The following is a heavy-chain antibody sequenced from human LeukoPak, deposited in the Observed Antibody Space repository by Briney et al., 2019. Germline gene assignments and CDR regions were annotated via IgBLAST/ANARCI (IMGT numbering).Heavy chain of an antibody. J-gene: IGHJ4*02. CDR2: IYTNGDT. V-gene: IGHV4-4*07. Sequence: KPSETLSLTCTVSGGSISSYYWSWIRQPAGQGLEWIGRIYTNGDTRYNPSLKSRVTISVDTSKNQVSLNLRPVTAADTAVYYCARAAGAAGGQYFDYWGQGTLVTVSS. D-gene: IGHD6-13*01. CDR3: ARAAGAAGGQYFDY. CDR1: GGSISSYY.